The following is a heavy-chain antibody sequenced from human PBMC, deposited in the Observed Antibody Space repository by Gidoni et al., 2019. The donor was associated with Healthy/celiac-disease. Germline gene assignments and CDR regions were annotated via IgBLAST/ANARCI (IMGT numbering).Heavy chain of an antibody. CDR3: ARRGYKPKGDYYYGMDV. CDR2: INPSGGST. V-gene: IGHV1-46*01. Sequence: QVQLVQSGAEVKKPGASVKVSCKASGYTFTSHYMQWVRQAPGQGLEWMGIINPSGGSTSYAQKFQGRVTMTRDTSTSTVYMELSSLRSEDTAVYYCARRGYKPKGDYYYGMDVWGQGTTVTVSS. J-gene: IGHJ6*02. D-gene: IGHD5-12*01. CDR1: GYTFTSHY.